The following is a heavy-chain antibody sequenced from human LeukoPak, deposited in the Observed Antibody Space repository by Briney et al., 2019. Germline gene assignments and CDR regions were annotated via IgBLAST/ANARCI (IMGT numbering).Heavy chain of an antibody. Sequence: ASVKVSCKAFGYTFTSNYMHWVRQAPGQGPEWMGVISPSGGSTTYAQKFQGRVTMTRDMSTSTVYMELSSLRSEDTAVYYCARDQDYYDSVPDYWGQGTLVTVSS. D-gene: IGHD3-22*01. J-gene: IGHJ4*02. CDR2: ISPSGGST. CDR1: GYTFTSNY. V-gene: IGHV1-46*01. CDR3: ARDQDYYDSVPDY.